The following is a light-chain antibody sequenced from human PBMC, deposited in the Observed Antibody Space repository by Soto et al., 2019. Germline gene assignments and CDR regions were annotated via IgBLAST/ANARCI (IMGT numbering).Light chain of an antibody. J-gene: IGLJ1*01. V-gene: IGLV1-40*01. CDR1: SSNIGAGYD. Sequence: QSVLTQPPSVSGAPGQRVTISCTGSSSNIGAGYDVHGYQQLPGTAPKLLIYANNFRPSGVPDRFSGSKSGTSASLAITGLQAEDEADYYCQSYDSSLSGYVFGAGTKVTVL. CDR3: QSYDSSLSGYV. CDR2: ANN.